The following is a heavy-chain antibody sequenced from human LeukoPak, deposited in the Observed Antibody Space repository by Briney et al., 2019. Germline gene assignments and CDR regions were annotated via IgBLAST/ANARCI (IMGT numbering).Heavy chain of an antibody. D-gene: IGHD3-22*01. CDR2: IWYDGSKK. V-gene: IGHV3-33*01. CDR3: ARDGYDSSGYYSMLC. Sequence: GGSLRLSCAASGFTFSSYGMHWVRQAPGKGLEWVANIWYDGSKKHYADSVKGRFTISRDNSKNTLYLQMNSLRAEDTAVYYCARDGYDSSGYYSMLCWGQGTLVTVSS. J-gene: IGHJ4*02. CDR1: GFTFSSYG.